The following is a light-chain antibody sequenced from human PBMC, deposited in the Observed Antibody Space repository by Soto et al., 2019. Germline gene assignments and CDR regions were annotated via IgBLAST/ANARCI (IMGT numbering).Light chain of an antibody. V-gene: IGKV1-5*01. CDR3: QQYNSYPLT. CDR2: DAS. CDR1: QNIFTW. J-gene: IGKJ4*01. Sequence: DIQMAQSPSTLSPSVGARVGITCRPSQNIFTWLAWYQQTQGKAPKVLIRDASTLVSGVPSRFNGSGSGTDFTLTISSLEVEDFATYFCQQYNSYPLTFGGGTTLDI.